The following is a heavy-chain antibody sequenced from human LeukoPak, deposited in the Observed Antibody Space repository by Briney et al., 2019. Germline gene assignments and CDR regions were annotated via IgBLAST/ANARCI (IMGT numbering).Heavy chain of an antibody. V-gene: IGHV4-59*01. Sequence: SETLSLTCTVSGGSISSYYWSWIRQPPGKGLEWIGYIYYSGSTNCNPSLKSRVTISVDTSKNQFSLKLSSVTAADTAVYYCARVPSGYYDILTGYPYWYFDLWGRGTLVTVSS. D-gene: IGHD3-9*01. J-gene: IGHJ2*01. CDR2: IYYSGST. CDR3: ARVPSGYYDILTGYPYWYFDL. CDR1: GGSISSYY.